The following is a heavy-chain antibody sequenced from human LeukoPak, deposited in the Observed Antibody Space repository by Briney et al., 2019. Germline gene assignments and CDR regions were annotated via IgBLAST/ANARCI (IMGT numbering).Heavy chain of an antibody. V-gene: IGHV3-23*01. CDR1: RFTFNSYA. CDR3: ARDNEEYSSSSPFDY. J-gene: IGHJ4*02. Sequence: GGSLRLSCAASRFTFNSYAMSWVRQAPGKGLEWVSVIGGSNGITFYVGSVKGRFTISRDNSKDTLYLQMNSLRAEDTAVYYCARDNEEYSSSSPFDYWGQGTLVTVSS. CDR2: IGGSNGIT. D-gene: IGHD6-6*01.